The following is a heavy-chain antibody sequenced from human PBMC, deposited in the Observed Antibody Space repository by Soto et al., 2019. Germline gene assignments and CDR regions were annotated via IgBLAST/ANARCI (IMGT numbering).Heavy chain of an antibody. D-gene: IGHD3-10*01. CDR3: AKNYYESGSYYLFDA. CDR1: DFAFGDFA. CDR2: ISASSRST. V-gene: IGHV3-23*01. J-gene: IGHJ5*02. Sequence: GGSLRLSCAASDFAFGDFAMSWVRQAPGKGLEWVASISASSRSTYYADSVRGRFSISRDNSKNTLVLQMNILTAADTALYFCAKNYYESGSYYLFDAWGQGTQVTVSS.